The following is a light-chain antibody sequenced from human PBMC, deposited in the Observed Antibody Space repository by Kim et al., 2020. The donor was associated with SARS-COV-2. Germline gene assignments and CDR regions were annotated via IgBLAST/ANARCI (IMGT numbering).Light chain of an antibody. CDR2: GAS. J-gene: IGKJ4*01. CDR3: QQYGTTPRT. Sequence: FPGDPASHVYRAIHRCSRALVARYQQSRVQAPRLLMSGASSRATSIQDRFSGSESGTDFTLTISRLETDDFAVYYCQQYGTTPRTVGGGTKVDIK. V-gene: IGKV3-20*01. CDR1: HRCSRAL.